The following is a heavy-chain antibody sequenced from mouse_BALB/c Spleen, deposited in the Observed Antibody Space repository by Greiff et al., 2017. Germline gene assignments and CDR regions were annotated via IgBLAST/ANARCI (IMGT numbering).Heavy chain of an antibody. CDR1: GYSITSDYA. V-gene: IGHV3-2*02. J-gene: IGHJ3*01. D-gene: IGHD2-1*01. CDR2: ISYSGST. CDR3: ARKEGNWFAY. Sequence: EVQLVESGPGLVKPSQSLSLTCTVTGYSITSDYAWNWIRQFPGNKLEWMGYISYSGSTSYNPSLKSRISITRDTSKNQFFLQLNSVTTEDTATYYCARKEGNWFAYWGQGTLVTVSA.